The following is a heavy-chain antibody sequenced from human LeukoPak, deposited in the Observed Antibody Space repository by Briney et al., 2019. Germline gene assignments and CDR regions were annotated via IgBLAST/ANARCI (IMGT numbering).Heavy chain of an antibody. CDR2: IKPDGTEK. D-gene: IGHD1-1*01. V-gene: IGHV3-7*01. CDR3: ATTTRSRSWDY. Sequence: GGSLRLSCAASGFTFSSYWMCWVRQAPGKGLDRVANIKPDGTEKQYVDSVKGRLTISRDNAKNSLYLQMNSLRVDDTAVYYCATTTRSRSWDYWGQGTLVTVSS. CDR1: GFTFSSYW. J-gene: IGHJ4*02.